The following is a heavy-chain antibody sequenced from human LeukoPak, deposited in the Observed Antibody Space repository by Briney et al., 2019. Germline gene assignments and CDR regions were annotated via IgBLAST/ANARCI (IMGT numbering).Heavy chain of an antibody. V-gene: IGHV4-39*07. D-gene: IGHD6-19*01. J-gene: IGHJ5*02. Sequence: SETLSLTCTVTRGSIGTSSYYWSWVRQPPGKGLEWIESIHFIRGTYYNPSLKSRAAISVDTSKNQVSLELTSMTAADTAFYYCARVFFSADRAYGDQWLVGAIHWFDPWGQRTLVTVSS. CDR1: RGSIGTSSYY. CDR3: ARVFFSADRAYGDQWLVGAIHWFDP. CDR2: IHFIRGT.